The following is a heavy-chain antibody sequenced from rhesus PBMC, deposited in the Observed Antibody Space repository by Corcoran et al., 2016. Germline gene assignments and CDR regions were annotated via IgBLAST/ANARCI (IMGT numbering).Heavy chain of an antibody. CDR3: ARLRGGYCSGIYFYSWYFDL. J-gene: IGHJ2*01. Sequence: QVQLQESGPGLVKPSETLSLTCAVSGGSISSSNWWSWIRQSPGKGLEWIEYIYGGSGSTSYNPSINSPVTISTVTSKNQFSLKLSSVTAADTAVYYCARLRGGYCSGIYFYSWYFDLWGPGTPIPISS. CDR1: GGSISSSNW. CDR2: IYGGSGST. D-gene: IGHD2-27*01. V-gene: IGHV4S7*01.